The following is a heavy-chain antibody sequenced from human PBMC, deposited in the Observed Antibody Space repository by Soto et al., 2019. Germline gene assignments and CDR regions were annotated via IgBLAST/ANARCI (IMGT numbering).Heavy chain of an antibody. Sequence: EVQLVESGGGLVKPVGSLRLSCAASGFTFSSYSMNWVRQAPGKGLEWVSSISSSSSYIYYSDSVKGRFTISRDKAKNSLYLQMNSLRTEDTAVYYCARAYCSGGSCSDDAFDLWGQGTMVTVSS. V-gene: IGHV3-21*01. J-gene: IGHJ3*01. CDR3: ARAYCSGGSCSDDAFDL. CDR2: ISSSSSYI. D-gene: IGHD2-15*01. CDR1: GFTFSSYS.